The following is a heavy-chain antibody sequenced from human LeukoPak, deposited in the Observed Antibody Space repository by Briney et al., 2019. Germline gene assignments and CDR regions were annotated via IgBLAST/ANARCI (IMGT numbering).Heavy chain of an antibody. CDR3: ARDRYCSSSSCTSGPLD. CDR2: MYPSGSP. D-gene: IGHD2-2*01. V-gene: IGHV4-61*02. Sequence: SETLSLTCTVSGDSITSGTYYWSWIRQPAGKGLEWIGRMYPSGSPNSNPSLKSRVTISLDTSKNQFSLKRRSVTAADTAVYYCARDRYCSSSSCTSGPLDWGQGTLVTVSS. J-gene: IGHJ4*02. CDR1: GDSITSGTYY.